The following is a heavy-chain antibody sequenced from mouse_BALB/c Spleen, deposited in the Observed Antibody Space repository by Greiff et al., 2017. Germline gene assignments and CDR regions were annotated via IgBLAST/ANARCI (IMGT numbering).Heavy chain of an antibody. Sequence: EVKVEESGGGLVKPGGSLKLSCAASGFTFSSYAMSWVRQSPEKRLEWVAEISSGGSYTYYPDTVTGRFTISRDNAKNTLYLEMSSLRSEDTAMYYCASGGRGYWGQGTSVTVSS. CDR3: ASGGRGY. CDR2: ISSGGSYT. CDR1: GFTFSSYA. V-gene: IGHV5-9-4*01. J-gene: IGHJ4*01.